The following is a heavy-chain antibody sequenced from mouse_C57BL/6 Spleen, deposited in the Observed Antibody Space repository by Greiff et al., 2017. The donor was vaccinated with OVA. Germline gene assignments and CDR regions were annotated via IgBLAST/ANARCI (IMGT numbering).Heavy chain of an antibody. Sequence: QVQLQQSGAELVKPGASVKLSCKASGYTFTSYWMQWVKQRPGQGLEWIGEIDPSDSYTNYNQKFKGKATLTVDTSSSTAYMQLSSLTSEDSAVYYCARNYSNLDYWGQGTTLTVSS. D-gene: IGHD2-5*01. CDR1: GYTFTSYW. CDR3: ARNYSNLDY. V-gene: IGHV1-50*01. J-gene: IGHJ2*01. CDR2: IDPSDSYT.